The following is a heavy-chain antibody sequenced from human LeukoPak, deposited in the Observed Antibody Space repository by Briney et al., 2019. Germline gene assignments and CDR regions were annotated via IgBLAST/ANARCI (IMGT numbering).Heavy chain of an antibody. CDR2: ISSSSSYI. CDR1: GFTFSSYS. CDR3: ARQKYESYDGFDY. Sequence: GGSLRLSCAASGFTFSSYSMNWVRQAPGKGLEWVSSISSSSSYIYYADSVKGRFTISRDNATNSLYLQMNSLRAEDTAVYYCARQKYESYDGFDYWGQGTLVTVSS. D-gene: IGHD1-26*01. V-gene: IGHV3-21*01. J-gene: IGHJ4*02.